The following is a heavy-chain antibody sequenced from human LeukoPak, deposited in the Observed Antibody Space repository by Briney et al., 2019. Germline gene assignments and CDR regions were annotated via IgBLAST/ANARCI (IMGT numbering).Heavy chain of an antibody. CDR3: ARDVWGYFDY. J-gene: IGHJ4*02. Sequence: GGSLRLSCAASGFTFSNYWMSWVRQAPGKGLEWVANIKQDGSEKYYVDSVKGRFTISRDNAKNSLYLQMNSLRAEDTAVYYCARDVWGYFDYWGQGTLVTVSS. CDR2: IKQDGSEK. D-gene: IGHD3-16*01. V-gene: IGHV3-7*01. CDR1: GFTFSNYW.